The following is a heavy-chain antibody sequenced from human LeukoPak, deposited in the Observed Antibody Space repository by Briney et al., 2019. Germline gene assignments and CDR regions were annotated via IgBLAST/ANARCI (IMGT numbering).Heavy chain of an antibody. J-gene: IGHJ3*02. Sequence: PGGSLRLSCAASRFIFSSYSMNWVRQAPGKGLEGVASISSSSNYIYYADSAKGRFTISRDNAKNSLYLQMNSLRAEDTAVYYCAREGSDILTGYPYGFDIWGQGTMVTVSS. CDR3: AREGSDILTGYPYGFDI. CDR1: RFIFSSYS. D-gene: IGHD3-9*01. CDR2: ISSSSNYI. V-gene: IGHV3-21*01.